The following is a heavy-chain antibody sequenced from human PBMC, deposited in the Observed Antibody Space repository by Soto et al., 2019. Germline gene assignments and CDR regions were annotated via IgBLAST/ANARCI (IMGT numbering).Heavy chain of an antibody. V-gene: IGHV2-5*02. Sequence: SGPTLVNPTQTLTLTCTFSGFSLSTSEVGVGWIRQPPGKALEWLALIYWDDDKRYSPSLKSRLTIAKDTSKNQVVLTMTNMDPVDTATYFCARDRTISDYRSSGALGLWGQGTLVTVSS. CDR1: GFSLSTSEVG. CDR2: IYWDDDK. J-gene: IGHJ4*02. CDR3: ARDRTISDYRSSGALGL. D-gene: IGHD3-10*01.